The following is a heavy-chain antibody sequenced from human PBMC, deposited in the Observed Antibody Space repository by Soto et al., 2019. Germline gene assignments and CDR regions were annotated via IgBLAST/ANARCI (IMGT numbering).Heavy chain of an antibody. CDR3: ARGAEVVIELAAFDQ. V-gene: IGHV1-2*04. D-gene: IGHD2-8*02. CDR1: GYTFSDYY. J-gene: IGHJ4*02. Sequence: QVHLVQSGAEVKRAGASVTVSCKASGYTFSDYYIHWVRQAHGQGLQWMGCINPKSGDRRYAQMFRGWVFMTRDTCISTAYMEVSGLKSDDTAVYFCARGAEVVIELAAFDQWGQGTLVTVSA. CDR2: INPKSGDR.